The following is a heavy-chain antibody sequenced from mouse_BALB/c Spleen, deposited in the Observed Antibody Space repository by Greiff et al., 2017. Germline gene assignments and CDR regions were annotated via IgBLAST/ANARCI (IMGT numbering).Heavy chain of an antibody. V-gene: IGHV1-54*01. Sequence: QVQLQQSGAELVRPGTSVKVSCKASGYAFTNYLLEWVKQRPGQGLEWIGVINPGSGGTNYNEKFKGKATLTADKSSSTAYMQLSSLTSDDSAVYFCARDSSGFLWFAYWGQGTLVTVSA. J-gene: IGHJ3*01. CDR3: ARDSSGFLWFAY. D-gene: IGHD3-2*01. CDR2: INPGSGGT. CDR1: GYAFTNYL.